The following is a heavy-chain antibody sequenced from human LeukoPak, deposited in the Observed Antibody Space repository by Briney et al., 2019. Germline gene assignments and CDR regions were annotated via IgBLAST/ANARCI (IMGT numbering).Heavy chain of an antibody. CDR1: GYTFTGYY. D-gene: IGHD5-12*01. CDR3: AKDSGYSGYRTLYFDY. Sequence: ASVKVSCKASGYTFTGYYMHWVRQAPGQGLEWMGWINPNSGGTNYAQKFQGRVTMTRDTSISTAYMELNSLRAEDTAVYYCAKDSGYSGYRTLYFDYWGQGTLVTVSS. CDR2: INPNSGGT. J-gene: IGHJ4*02. V-gene: IGHV1-2*02.